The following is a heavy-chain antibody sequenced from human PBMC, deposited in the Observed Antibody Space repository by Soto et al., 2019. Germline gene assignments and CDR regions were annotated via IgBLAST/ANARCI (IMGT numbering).Heavy chain of an antibody. CDR2: IIPIFGTA. Sequence: QVQLVQSGAEVKKPGSSVKVSCKASGGTFSSYAISWVRQAPGQGLEWMGGIIPIFGTANYAQKFQGRVTITADETTSTAYIGLVSLRSKDTAVYYCARDILVYYGILTGYFGGGGDYYDYGMDVWGQGTTVTVSS. CDR3: ARDILVYYGILTGYFGGGGDYYDYGMDV. J-gene: IGHJ6*02. CDR1: GGTFSSYA. V-gene: IGHV1-69*01. D-gene: IGHD3-9*01.